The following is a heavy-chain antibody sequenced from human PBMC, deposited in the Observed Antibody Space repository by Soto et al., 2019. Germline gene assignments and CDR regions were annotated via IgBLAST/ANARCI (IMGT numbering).Heavy chain of an antibody. CDR3: ARGGGGGLFEH. CDR1: GFTVSSNY. V-gene: IGHV3-53*01. CDR2: LYPDGRA. D-gene: IGHD2-21*01. Sequence: GGSLRLSCAASGFTVSSNYLTWVRQAPGKGLQWVSVLYPDGRAYYADSVKGRFTISTDNTKSSLFLQMNSLGVEDTAVYYCARGGGGGLFEHWGQGVLVTVSS. J-gene: IGHJ4*02.